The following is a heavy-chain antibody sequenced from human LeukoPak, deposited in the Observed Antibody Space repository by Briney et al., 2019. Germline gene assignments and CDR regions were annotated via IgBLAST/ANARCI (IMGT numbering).Heavy chain of an antibody. Sequence: GGSLRLSCAASGFTFSSYSMNWVRQAPGKGLEWVSYISSSSSTIYYADSVKGRFTISRDNAKNSLYLQMNSLRAEDTAVYYCAREVPYRNFDYWGQGTLVTVSS. V-gene: IGHV3-48*01. CDR3: AREVPYRNFDY. J-gene: IGHJ4*02. CDR2: ISSSSSTI. D-gene: IGHD2-2*01. CDR1: GFTFSSYS.